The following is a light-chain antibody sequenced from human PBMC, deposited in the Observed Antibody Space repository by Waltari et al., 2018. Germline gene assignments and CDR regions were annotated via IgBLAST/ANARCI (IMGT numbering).Light chain of an antibody. Sequence: QSALTQPPSASGSPGQSVTISCTGTSSYVGDYDYVSWYQQPPGKAPKLIIYEVSKRPSGVPDLFSGAKSGNTASLTVSGLQAEDEADYYCGSFAGSINWVFGGGTKLTVL. J-gene: IGLJ3*02. CDR2: EVS. V-gene: IGLV2-8*01. CDR3: GSFAGSINWV. CDR1: SSYVGDYDY.